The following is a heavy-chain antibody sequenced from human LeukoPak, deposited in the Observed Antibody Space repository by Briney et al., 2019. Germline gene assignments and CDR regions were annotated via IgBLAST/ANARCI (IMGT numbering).Heavy chain of an antibody. J-gene: IGHJ4*02. CDR1: GFTFSSNG. CDR2: IRYDGSNR. CDR3: ATKPLIAAGTDY. V-gene: IGHV3-30*02. Sequence: GGSLRLSCVVSGFTFSSNGMHWVRQGPGKGLEWVSFIRYDGSNRYYADSVKGRFSISRDNSKNTLYLEMSSLRPDDTAVYYCATKPLIAAGTDYWGQGTLVIVSS. D-gene: IGHD6-6*01.